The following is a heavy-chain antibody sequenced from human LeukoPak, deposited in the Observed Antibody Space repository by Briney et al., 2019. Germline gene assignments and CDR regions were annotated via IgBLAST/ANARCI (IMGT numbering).Heavy chain of an antibody. D-gene: IGHD5-24*01. Sequence: PGGSLRLSCAASGFTFASYSMNWVRQAPGKGLEWVSTISGGGGSTYYADSVKGRFTISRDNSKNTLYLQVNSLRAEDTAVYYCARGAGYTYYYYSGMDVWGRGTTITVSS. V-gene: IGHV3-23*01. J-gene: IGHJ6*02. CDR3: ARGAGYTYYYYSGMDV. CDR1: GFTFASYS. CDR2: ISGGGGST.